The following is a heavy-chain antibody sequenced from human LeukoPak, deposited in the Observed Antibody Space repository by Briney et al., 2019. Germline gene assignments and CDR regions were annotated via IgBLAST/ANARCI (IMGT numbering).Heavy chain of an antibody. J-gene: IGHJ4*02. CDR1: GFTFSNYA. V-gene: IGHV3-30-3*01. CDR3: ASPPPDYGDYAPL. CDR2: ISYDGSNK. D-gene: IGHD4-17*01. Sequence: PGKSLRLSCAASGFTFSNYALHWVRQAPGKGLEWVAVISYDGSNKYYADSVKGRFTNSRDNSKNTLYLQMNSLRAEDTAVYYCASPPPDYGDYAPLWGQGTLVTVSS.